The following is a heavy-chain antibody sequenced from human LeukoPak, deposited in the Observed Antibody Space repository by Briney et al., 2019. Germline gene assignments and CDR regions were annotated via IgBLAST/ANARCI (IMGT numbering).Heavy chain of an antibody. CDR2: IYYSGST. CDR1: GGSISSYY. J-gene: IGHJ3*02. CDR3: ARGYSYGRDAFDI. V-gene: IGHV4-59*01. D-gene: IGHD5-18*01. Sequence: SETLSLTCTVSGGSISSYYWSWIRQPPGKGLEWVGYIYYSGSTNYNPSLKSRVTISVDTSKSQFSLKLRSVTAADTAVYYCARGYSYGRDAFDIWGQGTMVTVSS.